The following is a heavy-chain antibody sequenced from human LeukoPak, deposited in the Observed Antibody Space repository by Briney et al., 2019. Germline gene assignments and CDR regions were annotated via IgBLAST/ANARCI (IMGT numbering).Heavy chain of an antibody. V-gene: IGHV1-18*01. J-gene: IGHJ4*02. Sequence: ASVKVSCKASGYTFTSYGISWVRQAPGQGLEWMGWISAYSGNTNYAQKLQGRVTITTDTSTSTAYMELRSLRSDDTAVYYCATGRRFRTFDYWGQGTLVTVSS. CDR2: ISAYSGNT. CDR3: ATGRRFRTFDY. D-gene: IGHD1-14*01. CDR1: GYTFTSYG.